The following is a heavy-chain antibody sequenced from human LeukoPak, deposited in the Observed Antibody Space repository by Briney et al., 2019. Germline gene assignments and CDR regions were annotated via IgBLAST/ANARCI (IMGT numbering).Heavy chain of an antibody. CDR2: IYYSGSA. CDR3: ARGGGYSYETYFFDY. J-gene: IGHJ4*02. D-gene: IGHD5-18*01. Sequence: SETLSLTCTVSGGSISSSPYYWGWIRQPPGKGLEWIGNIYYSGSAFYNPSLKSRVTISVDTSKNQFSLKLSSVTAADTAVYYCARGGGYSYETYFFDYWGQGTLVTVSS. V-gene: IGHV4-39*07. CDR1: GGSISSSPYY.